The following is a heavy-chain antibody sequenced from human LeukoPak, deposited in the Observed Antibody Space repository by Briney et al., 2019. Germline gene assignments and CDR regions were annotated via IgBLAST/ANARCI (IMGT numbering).Heavy chain of an antibody. CDR1: GDSFSSHY. J-gene: IGHJ3*02. D-gene: IGHD4-17*01. CDR3: ARDLVTVTKGFDI. CDR2: ISHIGRT. Sequence: PSETLSLTCAVSGDSFSSHYWTWIRQSPGTGLEWIGYISHIGRTNYNPSLKSRVTISIDTSKNQFSLKLRSVTAADAAVYYCARDLVTVTKGFDIWGQGTMVSVSS. V-gene: IGHV4-59*11.